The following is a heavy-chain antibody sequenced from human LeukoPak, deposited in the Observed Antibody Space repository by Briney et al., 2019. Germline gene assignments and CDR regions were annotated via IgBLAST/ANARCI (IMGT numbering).Heavy chain of an antibody. J-gene: IGHJ3*02. CDR1: GFTVSSNY. CDR2: IYSGGST. V-gene: IGHV3-66*01. CDR3: ARDLLGYSGYERDAFDI. D-gene: IGHD5-12*01. Sequence: PGGSLRLSCAASGFTVSSNYMSWVRQAPGKGLEWVSVIYSGGSTYYADSVKGRFTISRDNSKNTLYLQMNSLRAEDTAVYYCARDLLGYSGYERDAFDIWGQGTMVTVSS.